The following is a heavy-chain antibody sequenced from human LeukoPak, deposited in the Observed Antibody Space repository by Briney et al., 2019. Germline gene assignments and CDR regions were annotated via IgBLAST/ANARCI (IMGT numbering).Heavy chain of an antibody. V-gene: IGHV3-21*01. CDR1: GFTFSSYS. Sequence: GGSLRLSCAASGFTFSSYSMNWVRQAPGKGLEWVSSISSSSYIYYADSVKGRFTISRDNAKNSLYLQMNSLRAEDTAVYCCARGADTGYSSDSWGQGTLVTVSS. CDR2: ISSSSYI. D-gene: IGHD6-19*01. J-gene: IGHJ5*02. CDR3: ARGADTGYSSDS.